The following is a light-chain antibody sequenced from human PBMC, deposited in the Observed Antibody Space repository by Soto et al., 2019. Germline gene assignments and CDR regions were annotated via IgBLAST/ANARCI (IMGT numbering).Light chain of an antibody. CDR1: QSFSSN. Sequence: EIVMTQSPATLSVSPGERATLSCRASQSFSSNLAWYQQKPGQAPRLLIYGASTRATGIPARFSGSGSGTEFTLTISSLQSEDFAVYCCQQYYNWPQTFG. J-gene: IGKJ1*01. CDR2: GAS. V-gene: IGKV3-15*01. CDR3: QQYYNWPQT.